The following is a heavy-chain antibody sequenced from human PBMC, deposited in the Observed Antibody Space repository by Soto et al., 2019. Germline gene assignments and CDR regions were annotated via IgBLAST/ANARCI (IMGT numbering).Heavy chain of an antibody. CDR2: MNPNSGNT. J-gene: IGHJ3*02. D-gene: IGHD1-26*01. CDR3: ARERSSGAFDI. V-gene: IGHV1-8*01. CDR1: GYTFTSYD. Sequence: QVQLVQSGAEVTKPGASVKVSCKTSGYTFTSYDINWVRQATGQGLEWMGWMNPNSGNTAYAQKFQGRVTITRNTSIRTAYMELSSRRSEDTAVYYCARERSSGAFDIWGQGTMVTVAS.